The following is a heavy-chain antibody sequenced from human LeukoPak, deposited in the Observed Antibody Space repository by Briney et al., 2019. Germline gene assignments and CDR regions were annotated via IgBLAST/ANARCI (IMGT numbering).Heavy chain of an antibody. CDR3: ARGSPQGWRHFDY. J-gene: IGHJ4*02. D-gene: IGHD6-19*01. CDR2: IIPIFGTA. Sequence: SVKVSCKASGGTFSSYAISWVRQAPGQGLEWMGGIIPIFGTANYAQKFQGRVTITADKSTSTAYMELSSLRSEDTAVYYCARGSPQGWRHFDYWGQGTPVTVSS. CDR1: GGTFSSYA. V-gene: IGHV1-69*06.